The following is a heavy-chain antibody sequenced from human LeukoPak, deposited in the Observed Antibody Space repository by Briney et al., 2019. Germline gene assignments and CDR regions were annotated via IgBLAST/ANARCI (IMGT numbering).Heavy chain of an antibody. CDR2: IYYSGST. D-gene: IGHD1-26*01. CDR1: GGSISNYY. J-gene: IGHJ1*01. V-gene: IGHV4-59*01. Sequence: VKPSETLSLTCTVSGGSISNYYWSWIRQPTEKGLEWIGYIYYSGSTYYNPSLRSRVTISVDTSKNQFSLNLNSVTAADTAVYYCARALSGTYGLFQHWGQGTLVTVSS. CDR3: ARALSGTYGLFQH.